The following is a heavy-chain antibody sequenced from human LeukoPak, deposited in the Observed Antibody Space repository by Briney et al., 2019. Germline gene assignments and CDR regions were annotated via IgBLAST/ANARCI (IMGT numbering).Heavy chain of an antibody. J-gene: IGHJ6*03. CDR1: GGSISSYY. V-gene: IGHV4-59*01. CDR3: ARTTEGGYSYGYFYYYMDV. D-gene: IGHD5-18*01. CDR2: IYYSGST. Sequence: SETLSLTCTVSGGSISSYYWSWIRQPPGKGLEWIGYIYYSGSTNYKSSLKSRVTISVDTSKNQFSLKLSSVTAADTAVYYCARTTEGGYSYGYFYYYMDVWGKGTTVTISS.